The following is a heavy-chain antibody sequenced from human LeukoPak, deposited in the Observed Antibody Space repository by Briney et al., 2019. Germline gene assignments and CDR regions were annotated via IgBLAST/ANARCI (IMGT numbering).Heavy chain of an antibody. V-gene: IGHV3-21*01. J-gene: IGHJ4*02. CDR3: ARDWTYYDSSGHSSY. Sequence: GGSLRLSCAAPGFTFSSYSMNWVRQAPGKGLEWVSSISSSSSYIYYADLVKGRFTISRDNAKNSLYLQMNSLRAEDTAVYYCARDWTYYDSSGHSSYWGQGTLVTVSS. D-gene: IGHD3-22*01. CDR2: ISSSSSYI. CDR1: GFTFSSYS.